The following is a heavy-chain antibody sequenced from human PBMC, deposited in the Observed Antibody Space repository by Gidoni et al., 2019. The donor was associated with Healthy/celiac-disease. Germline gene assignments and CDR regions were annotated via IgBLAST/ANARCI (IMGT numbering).Heavy chain of an antibody. CDR2: ISYDGSNK. J-gene: IGHJ6*02. D-gene: IGHD4-4*01. CDR3: ARDDYSNYYYYGMDV. Sequence: QVRLVESGGGVVQPGRSLRLSCAASGFTFSSYAMHWVRQAPGKGLEWVAVISYDGSNKYYADSVKGRFTISRDNSKNTLYLQMNSLRAEDTAVYYCARDDYSNYYYYGMDVWGQGTTVTVSS. V-gene: IGHV3-30*04. CDR1: GFTFSSYA.